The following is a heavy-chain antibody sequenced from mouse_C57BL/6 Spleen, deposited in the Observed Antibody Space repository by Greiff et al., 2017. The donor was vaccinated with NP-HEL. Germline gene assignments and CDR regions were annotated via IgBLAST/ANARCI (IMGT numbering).Heavy chain of an antibody. Sequence: QVQLQQPGAELVKPGASVKMSCKASGYTFTSYWITWVKQRPGQGLEWIGDIYPGSGSTNYNEKFKSKATLTVDTSSSTAYMQLSSLTSEDSAVYYCAMVSDCYYVIAYWGQGTLVTVSA. CDR2: IYPGSGST. CDR3: AMVSDCYYVIAY. CDR1: GYTFTSYW. V-gene: IGHV1-55*01. D-gene: IGHD2-3*01. J-gene: IGHJ3*01.